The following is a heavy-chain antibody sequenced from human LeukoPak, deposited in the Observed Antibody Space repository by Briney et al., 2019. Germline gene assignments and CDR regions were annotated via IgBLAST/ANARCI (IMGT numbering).Heavy chain of an antibody. Sequence: SVKVSCKASGGSFSSYAISWVRQAPGQGLEWMGRIIPIFGPANYPQNFQGRVTISTDKSTTTVYMELSSLRFDDTAVYYCARDDRLWGGNPNMDVWGKGTTVTVS. D-gene: IGHD4-23*01. V-gene: IGHV1-69*05. CDR3: ARDDRLWGGNPNMDV. CDR1: GGSFSSYA. J-gene: IGHJ6*03. CDR2: IIPIFGPA.